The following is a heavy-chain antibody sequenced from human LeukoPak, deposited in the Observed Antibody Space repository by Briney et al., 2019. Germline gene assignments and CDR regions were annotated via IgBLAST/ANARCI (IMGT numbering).Heavy chain of an antibody. CDR1: GGSFSGYY. CDR2: INHSGST. V-gene: IGHV4-34*01. D-gene: IGHD5-12*01. J-gene: IGHJ4*02. Sequence: SETLSLTCAVYGGSFSGYYWSWIRQPPGKGLEWIGEINHSGSTNYNPPLKSRVTISVDTSKNQFSLKLSSVTAADTAVYYCARRGYTHRTMAFDYWGQGTLVTVSS. CDR3: ARRGYTHRTMAFDY.